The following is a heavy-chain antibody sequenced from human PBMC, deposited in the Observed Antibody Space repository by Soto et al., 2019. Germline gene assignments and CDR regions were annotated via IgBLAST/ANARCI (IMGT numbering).Heavy chain of an antibody. Sequence: ASVKVSCKASGYTFTSYYMHWVRQAPGQGLEWMGIINPSGGSTSYAQKFQGRVTMTRDTSTSTVYMELSSLRSEDTAVYYCARGPRFFGVVPDLYYYYSSLDVWGKGTTVTVSS. CDR2: INPSGGST. CDR1: GYTFTSYY. D-gene: IGHD3-3*01. J-gene: IGHJ6*03. V-gene: IGHV1-46*03. CDR3: ARGPRFFGVVPDLYYYYSSLDV.